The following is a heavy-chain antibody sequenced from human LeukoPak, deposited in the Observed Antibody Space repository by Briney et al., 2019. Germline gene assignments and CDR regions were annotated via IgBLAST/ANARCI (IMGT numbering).Heavy chain of an antibody. CDR1: GDSISNNW. Sequence: SGTLSLTCAVSGDSISNNWWSWVRQSPGKGLEWIGEIFHRGIPNYNPSLKSRVTMSIDKSNNQLSLKLSSVTAADTAVYYCARHWTYYDYVWGSYRPYYFDYWGQGTLVTVSS. CDR3: ARHWTYYDYVWGSYRPYYFDY. D-gene: IGHD3-16*02. J-gene: IGHJ4*02. CDR2: IFHRGIP. V-gene: IGHV4-4*02.